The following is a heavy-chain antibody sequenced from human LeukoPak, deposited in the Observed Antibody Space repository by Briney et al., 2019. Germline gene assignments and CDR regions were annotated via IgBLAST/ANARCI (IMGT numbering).Heavy chain of an antibody. Sequence: GVSLRLSCAPSGFTFSSYSMNWVRQAPGKGLEWVSYISSTSRTIYYADSVKGRFTISRDNAKNSLYLQMNSLRDEDTAVYYCARDDSSSWGFDYWGQGTLVTVSS. CDR3: ARDDSSSWGFDY. V-gene: IGHV3-48*02. D-gene: IGHD6-13*01. CDR2: ISSTSRTI. J-gene: IGHJ4*02. CDR1: GFTFSSYS.